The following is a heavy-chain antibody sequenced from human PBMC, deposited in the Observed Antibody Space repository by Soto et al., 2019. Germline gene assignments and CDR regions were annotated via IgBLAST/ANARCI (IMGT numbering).Heavy chain of an antibody. J-gene: IGHJ4*02. V-gene: IGHV4-4*02. CDR1: GGSTSSSDW. Sequence: QVHLQESGPGLVKPSETLSLTCAISGGSTSSSDWWTWVRQPPGEGLEWIGEIHRDGVTNYNSSLKSRLNISLDQSRNQLSLSLPSATAADAAVYFCAGRPEIHPRWGQGILVPVSS. CDR3: AGRPEIHPR. CDR2: IHRDGVT. D-gene: IGHD1-26*01.